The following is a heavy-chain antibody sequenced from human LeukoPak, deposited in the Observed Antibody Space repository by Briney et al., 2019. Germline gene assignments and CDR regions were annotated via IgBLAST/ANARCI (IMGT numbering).Heavy chain of an antibody. J-gene: IGHJ4*02. CDR3: AKDRGTTDSGKRGYLDY. CDR2: IWYDGSNT. CDR1: GFTFSQPG. V-gene: IGHV3-33*07. D-gene: IGHD1-1*01. Sequence: GGSLRLSCIASGFTFSQPGMYWVRQAPGKGLEWLAIIWYDGSNTYYGDSLKGRFTISRDNSKNTLYLQTNSLRAEDTAVYYCAKDRGTTDSGKRGYLDYWGQGIQVTVSS.